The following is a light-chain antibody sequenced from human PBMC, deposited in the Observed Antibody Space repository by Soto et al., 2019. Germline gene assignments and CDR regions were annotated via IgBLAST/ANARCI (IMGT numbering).Light chain of an antibody. CDR1: SSNIGAGYE. CDR2: ENN. CDR3: QSYDSSLSGYV. J-gene: IGLJ1*01. V-gene: IGLV1-40*01. Sequence: QSALTQPPSVSDAPGQRVTISCTGSSSNIGAGYEAHWYQQVPGTAPKLLIYENNNRPSGVPDRFSGSKSGTSASLAITGLQAEDEAEYYCQSYDSSLSGYVFGTGTKLTVL.